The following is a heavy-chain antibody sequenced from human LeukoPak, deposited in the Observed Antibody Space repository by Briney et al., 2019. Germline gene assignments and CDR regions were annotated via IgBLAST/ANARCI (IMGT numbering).Heavy chain of an antibody. D-gene: IGHD1-26*01. CDR1: GFTFSSYS. Sequence: GGSLRLSCAASGFTFSSYSMNWVRQAPGTGLEWVSSISSSSSYIYYADSVKGRFTISRDNAKNSLYLQMNSLRAEDTAVYYCARDSGGRGSYPCWGQGTLVTVSS. CDR3: ARDSGGRGSYPC. CDR2: ISSSSSYI. J-gene: IGHJ4*02. V-gene: IGHV3-21*01.